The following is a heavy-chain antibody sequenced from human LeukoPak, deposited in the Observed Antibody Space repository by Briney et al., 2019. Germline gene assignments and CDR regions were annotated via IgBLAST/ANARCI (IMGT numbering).Heavy chain of an antibody. CDR3: ARARQSYYYMDV. J-gene: IGHJ6*03. V-gene: IGHV3-21*01. Sequence: GGSLRLSCAASGFTFSSYSMNWVRQAPGKGLEWVSSISSSSSYIYYAYSVKGRFTISRDNAKNSLYLQMNSLRAEDTAVYYCARARQSYYYMDVWGKGTTVTVSS. CDR1: GFTFSSYS. CDR2: ISSSSSYI.